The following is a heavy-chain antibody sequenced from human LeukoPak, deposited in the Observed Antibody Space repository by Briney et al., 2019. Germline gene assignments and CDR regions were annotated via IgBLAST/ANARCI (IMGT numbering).Heavy chain of an antibody. V-gene: IGHV1-18*01. Sequence: GASVKVSCKASGYTFTNYGISWVRQAPGQGLEWMGWISAYNGNTNYAQKLQGRVTMTTDTSTSTAYMELRSLRSDDTAVYYCARGKLHYDFWSGYDYWGQGTLVTVSS. CDR2: ISAYNGNT. D-gene: IGHD3-3*01. CDR3: ARGKLHYDFWSGYDY. CDR1: GYTFTNYG. J-gene: IGHJ4*02.